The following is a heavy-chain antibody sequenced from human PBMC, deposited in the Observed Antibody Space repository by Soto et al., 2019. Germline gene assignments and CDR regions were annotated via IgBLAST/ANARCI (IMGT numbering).Heavy chain of an antibody. D-gene: IGHD2-15*01. V-gene: IGHV4-34*01. CDR1: GGSFSGYY. CDR3: ARGLGFLPGAIVLVVAATAFDI. J-gene: IGHJ3*02. CDR2: INHSGST. Sequence: QVQLQQWGAGLLKPSETLSLTCAVYGGSFSGYYWSWIRQPPGKGLEWIGEINHSGSTNYNPSLKSRVPISVDTSKNQFSLKLSSGAAADTAVYYGARGLGFLPGAIVLVVAATAFDIWGQGTMVTVSS.